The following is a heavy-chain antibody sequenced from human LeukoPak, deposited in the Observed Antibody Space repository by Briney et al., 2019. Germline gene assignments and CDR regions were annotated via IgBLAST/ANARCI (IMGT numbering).Heavy chain of an antibody. CDR1: GGSISSYY. V-gene: IGHV4-4*07. Sequence: PSETLSLTCTVSGGSISSYYWSWIRQPAGKGLEWIGRIYTSGSTNYNPSLKSRVTMSVDTSKNQFSLKLSSVTAADTAVYYCARAGDSSGWPYWYFDLWGRGTLVTVSS. CDR3: ARAGDSSGWPYWYFDL. D-gene: IGHD6-19*01. CDR2: IYTSGST. J-gene: IGHJ2*01.